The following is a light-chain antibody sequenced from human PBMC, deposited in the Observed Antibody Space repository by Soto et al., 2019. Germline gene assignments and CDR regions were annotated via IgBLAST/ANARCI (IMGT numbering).Light chain of an antibody. Sequence: EIQMTQSPSSLSASVGDTVIITCRPSQSISSYLNWYQQKPGKAPKLLIYAASSLQSGVPSRFSGSGSGTDFTLTISSLQHEDFATYYCQQSYSTPQTFGQGTNVDIK. J-gene: IGKJ1*01. CDR1: QSISSY. CDR2: AAS. V-gene: IGKV1-39*01. CDR3: QQSYSTPQT.